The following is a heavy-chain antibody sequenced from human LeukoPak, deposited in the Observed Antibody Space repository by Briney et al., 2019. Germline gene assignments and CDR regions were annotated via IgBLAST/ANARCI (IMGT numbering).Heavy chain of an antibody. CDR3: ARAQRKNSSGWTQRKSNFWYFDL. CDR2: ITCDADE. CDR1: GSALGSSGNR. V-gene: IGHV2-70*04. J-gene: IGHJ2*01. Sequence: SGPTLLHPPPPLTLTATLSGSALGSSGNRGSSIRQPPANALVWLPPITCDADEFYRTSLKTRLTISKDTSKSQVVLTMTSMDPVDTATYYCARAQRKNSSGWTQRKSNFWYFDLWGRGTLVTVSS. D-gene: IGHD6-19*01.